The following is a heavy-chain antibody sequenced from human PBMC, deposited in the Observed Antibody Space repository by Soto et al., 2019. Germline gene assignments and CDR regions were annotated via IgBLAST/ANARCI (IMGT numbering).Heavy chain of an antibody. CDR2: IKQDGSEK. CDR3: ARGDSGYDSGSSYYYMDV. D-gene: IGHD5-12*01. Sequence: PGGSLRLSCAASGFTFSSYWMSWVRQAPGKGLEWVANIKQDGSEKYYVDSVKGRFTISRDNAKNSLYLQMNSLRAEDTAVYYCARGDSGYDSGSSYYYMDVWGNATTVTAP. CDR1: GFTFSSYW. V-gene: IGHV3-7*04. J-gene: IGHJ6*03.